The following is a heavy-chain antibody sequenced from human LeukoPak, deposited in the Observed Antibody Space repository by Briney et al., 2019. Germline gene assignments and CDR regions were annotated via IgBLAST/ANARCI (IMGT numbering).Heavy chain of an antibody. CDR1: GVSISSGGYY. V-gene: IGHV4-31*03. Sequence: SQTLSLTCTVSGVSISSGGYYWSWIRQHPGKGLEWIGYIYYSGSTYYNPSLKSRVTISVDSSKNQFSLKLSSVTAADTAVYYCAKGHRYSSGWYWSHWFDPWGQGTLVTVSS. D-gene: IGHD6-19*01. CDR2: IYYSGST. CDR3: AKGHRYSSGWYWSHWFDP. J-gene: IGHJ5*02.